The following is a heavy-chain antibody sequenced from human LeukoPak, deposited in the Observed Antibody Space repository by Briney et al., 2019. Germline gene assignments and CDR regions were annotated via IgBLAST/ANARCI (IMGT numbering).Heavy chain of an antibody. Sequence: GASVKVSCKASGYTFTSYDTNWVRQATGQGLEWMGWMNPNSGNTGYAQKFQGRVTMTRNTSISTAYMELSSLRSEDTAVYYCARGALPFRLWFGELYYGMDVWGQGTTVTVSS. D-gene: IGHD3-10*01. CDR1: GYTFTSYD. CDR2: MNPNSGNT. V-gene: IGHV1-8*01. J-gene: IGHJ6*02. CDR3: ARGALPFRLWFGELYYGMDV.